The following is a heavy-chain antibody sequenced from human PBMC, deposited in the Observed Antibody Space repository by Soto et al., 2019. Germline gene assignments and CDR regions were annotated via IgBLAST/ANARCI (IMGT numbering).Heavy chain of an antibody. V-gene: IGHV1-2*02. CDR1: GFSLTDYS. Sequence: ASVKVSCKASGFSLTDYSFHWIRAAPGQGLEWLGWINPNTGGTTYAQKFQGRVTLTWDTSINTAYMELSSLRPDDTAMYYCARERYRVSSNGTDVWDKGTLGTVFS. CDR3: ARERYRVSSNGTDV. D-gene: IGHD6-6*01. CDR2: INPNTGGT. J-gene: IGHJ6*04.